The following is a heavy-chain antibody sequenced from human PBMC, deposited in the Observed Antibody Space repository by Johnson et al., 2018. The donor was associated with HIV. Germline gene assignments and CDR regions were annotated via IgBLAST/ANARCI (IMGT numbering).Heavy chain of an antibody. CDR1: GFTFRSYA. Sequence: QMLLVESGGGVMQPGKSLRLSCEASGFTFRSYAMHWVRQAPGKGLEWVAVITYDGRNKYYTDSVKGRFIISRDNSKNMTNLQMNGLSDEDTADYYCARDWNNWNYGVPDAFDIWGQVTMVTVSS. CDR2: ITYDGRNK. V-gene: IGHV3-30*04. CDR3: ARDWNNWNYGVPDAFDI. J-gene: IGHJ3*02. D-gene: IGHD1-7*01.